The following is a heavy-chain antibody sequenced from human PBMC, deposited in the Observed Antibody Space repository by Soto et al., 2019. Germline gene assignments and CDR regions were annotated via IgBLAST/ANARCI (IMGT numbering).Heavy chain of an antibody. D-gene: IGHD2-8*01. CDR3: AKGPHMGCTNGVCPEYFQH. J-gene: IGHJ1*01. CDR2: ISGSGGST. V-gene: IGHV3-23*01. Sequence: GGSLRLSCAASGFTFSSYAMSWVRQAPGKGLEWVSAISGSGGSTYYADSVKGRFTISRDNSKNTLYLQMNSLRAEDTAVYYGAKGPHMGCTNGVCPEYFQHWGQGTLVPVSS. CDR1: GFTFSSYA.